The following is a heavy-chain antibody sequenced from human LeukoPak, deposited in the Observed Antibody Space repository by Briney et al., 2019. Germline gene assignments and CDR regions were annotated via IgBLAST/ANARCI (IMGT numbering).Heavy chain of an antibody. V-gene: IGHV4-59*08. J-gene: IGHJ4*02. Sequence: PSETLSLTCTVSGGSISSYYWSWIRQPPGKGLEWIGYIYHSGSTNYNPSLKGRVTISVDTSKNQFSLKLSSVTAADTAVYYCARGPPVAYYGTGGYYFFDYWGQGILVTVSS. CDR1: GGSISSYY. CDR3: ARGPPVAYYGTGGYYFFDY. D-gene: IGHD3-22*01. CDR2: IYHSGST.